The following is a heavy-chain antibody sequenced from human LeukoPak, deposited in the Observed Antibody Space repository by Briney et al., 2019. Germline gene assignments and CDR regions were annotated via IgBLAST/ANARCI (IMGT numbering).Heavy chain of an antibody. Sequence: ASVKVSCKASGYTFTSYGISWERQAPGQGLEWMGWISAYNGNTNYAQKLQGRVTMTTDTSTSTAYMELRSLRSDDTAVYYCARGGRNRVVPAALADYWGQGTLVTVSS. J-gene: IGHJ4*02. CDR3: ARGGRNRVVPAALADY. CDR1: GYTFTSYG. CDR2: ISAYNGNT. V-gene: IGHV1-18*01. D-gene: IGHD2-2*01.